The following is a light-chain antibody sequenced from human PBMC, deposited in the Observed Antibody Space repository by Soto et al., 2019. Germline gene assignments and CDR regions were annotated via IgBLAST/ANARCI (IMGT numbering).Light chain of an antibody. Sequence: QSVLTQPPSVSAAPGQKVTISCSGSSSNIGKNYVSWYQQFPRTAPKFLIFDNNKRTSGTPDRFSGSKSGTSATLDITGVQTGDEADYFCGTWDSSLSAVVFGGGTQLTVL. CDR2: DNN. CDR1: SSNIGKNY. J-gene: IGLJ2*01. CDR3: GTWDSSLSAVV. V-gene: IGLV1-51*01.